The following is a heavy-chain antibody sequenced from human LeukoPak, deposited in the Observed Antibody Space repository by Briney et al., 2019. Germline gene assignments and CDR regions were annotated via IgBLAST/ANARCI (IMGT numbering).Heavy chain of an antibody. Sequence: PSETLSLTCTGSGGSISRYYWSWIRQPAGKGLEGIGRIYTSGSTNYNPSLKSGVTMSGDTSKNQFSLQLSSVPPAATAVYYCARSLEYYDSSGYYRGPFDYWGPGTPVTVSS. V-gene: IGHV4-4*07. D-gene: IGHD3-22*01. CDR2: IYTSGST. CDR3: ARSLEYYDSSGYYRGPFDY. CDR1: GGSISRYY. J-gene: IGHJ4*02.